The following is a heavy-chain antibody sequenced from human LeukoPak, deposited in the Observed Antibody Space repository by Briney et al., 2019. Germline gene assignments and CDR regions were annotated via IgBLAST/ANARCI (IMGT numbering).Heavy chain of an antibody. J-gene: IGHJ4*02. CDR1: GFTFDDYA. CDR3: AKGTIVGATWTKFDY. D-gene: IGHD1-26*01. CDR2: ISWNSGSI. V-gene: IGHV3-9*01. Sequence: AGGSLRLSCAASGFTFDDYAMHWVRQAPGKGLEWVSGISWNSGSIGYADSVKGRFTISRDNAKNSLYLQMNSLRAEDTALYYCAKGTIVGATWTKFDYWGQGTLVTVSS.